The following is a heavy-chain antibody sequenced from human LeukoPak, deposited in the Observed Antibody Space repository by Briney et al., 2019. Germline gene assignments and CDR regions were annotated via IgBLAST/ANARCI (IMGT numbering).Heavy chain of an antibody. CDR1: GGSISSTQW. D-gene: IGHD3-10*01. CDR2: ISYSGSA. Sequence: SETLSLTCAVSGGSISSTQWWSWVRQPPGKGLEWIGYISYSGSANYNPSLKSRVTISVDTSENQFSLRLSSVTAADTAVYYCARAKYYYGSGSPYYFDYWGQGTLVTVSS. V-gene: IGHV4-59*11. J-gene: IGHJ4*02. CDR3: ARAKYYYGSGSPYYFDY.